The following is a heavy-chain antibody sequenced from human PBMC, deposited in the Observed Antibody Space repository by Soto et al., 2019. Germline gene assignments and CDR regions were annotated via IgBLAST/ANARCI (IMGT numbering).Heavy chain of an antibody. CDR1: GFNFKSYD. CDR3: VRKGYETGWYYDQ. V-gene: IGHV3-23*01. D-gene: IGHD6-19*01. J-gene: IGHJ4*02. Sequence: SLRLSCAASGFNFKSYDMFWVRQAPGKGPEWVSFVSTSGGRTEYADFVRGRFTISRDNAENTLSLQMNSLAVDDTAVYYCVRKGYETGWYYDQWGQGTFVTVSS. CDR2: VSTSGGRT.